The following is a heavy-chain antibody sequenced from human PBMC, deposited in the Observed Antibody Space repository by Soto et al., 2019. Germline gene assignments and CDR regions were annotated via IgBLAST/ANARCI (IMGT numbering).Heavy chain of an antibody. CDR3: AKDRGEEGLKFLEWFGGMDV. Sequence: GGSLRLSCAASGFTFSHYGIHWVRQAPGKGLEWVALTWSGGRGGNYADSVRGRFTVSRDNSKTTVYLQMNSLRADDTAVYYCAKDRGEEGLKFLEWFGGMDVWGHGTTVTVSS. V-gene: IGHV3-33*06. CDR2: TWSGGRGG. J-gene: IGHJ6*02. D-gene: IGHD3-3*01. CDR1: GFTFSHYG.